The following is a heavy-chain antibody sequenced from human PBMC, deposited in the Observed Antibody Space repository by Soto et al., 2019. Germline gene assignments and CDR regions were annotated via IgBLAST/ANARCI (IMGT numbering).Heavy chain of an antibody. CDR1: GFTFSNSW. Sequence: GGSLRLSCAASGFTFSNSWMSWVRQAPGKGLEWVANIKEDGSEKDYVDPVKGRFTITRDNAKNSLYLQMNNLRAEDTAVYFCTRKRFGMDGWGQGSTVTVSS. CDR2: IKEDGSEK. V-gene: IGHV3-7*03. CDR3: TRKRFGMDG. J-gene: IGHJ6*02.